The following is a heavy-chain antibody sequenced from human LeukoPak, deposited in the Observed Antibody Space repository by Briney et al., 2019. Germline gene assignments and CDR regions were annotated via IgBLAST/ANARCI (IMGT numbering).Heavy chain of an antibody. CDR2: IKEDGRQK. V-gene: IGHV3-7*01. D-gene: IGHD3-3*01. J-gene: IGHJ4*02. Sequence: PGGSLRLSCEASGFTFSTHWMSWVRQAPGKGLEWVANIKEDGRQKYYVDSVKGRFTISRDNARKSLYLQMNSLRAKDTAVYYCASGFLDDFWSGHFWGQGTLVTVSS. CDR1: GFTFSTHW. CDR3: ASGFLDDFWSGHF.